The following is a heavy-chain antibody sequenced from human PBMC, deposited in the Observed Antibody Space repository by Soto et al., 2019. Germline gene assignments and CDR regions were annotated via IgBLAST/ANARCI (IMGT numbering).Heavy chain of an antibody. CDR3: ARVPSGSANFDY. CDR2: IYHSGST. J-gene: IGHJ4*02. V-gene: IGHV4-30-2*01. D-gene: IGHD6-19*01. CDR1: GGSISSGGYS. Sequence: PSETLSLTCAVSGGSISSGGYSWSWIRQPPGKGLEWIGYIYHSGSTYYNPSLKSRVTISVDRSKNQFSLKLSSVTAADTAVYYCARVPSGSANFDYWGQGTLVTVSS.